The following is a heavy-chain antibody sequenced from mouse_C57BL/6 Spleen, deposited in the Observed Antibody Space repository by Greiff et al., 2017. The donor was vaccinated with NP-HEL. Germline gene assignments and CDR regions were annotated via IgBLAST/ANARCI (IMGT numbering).Heavy chain of an antibody. CDR3: ARDGGGLFDY. D-gene: IGHD1-1*02. J-gene: IGHJ2*01. CDR2: SRNKANDYTT. V-gene: IGHV7-1*01. CDR1: GFTFSDFY. Sequence: EVKLVESGGGLVQSGRSLRLSCATSGFTFSDFYMEWVRQAPGKGLEWIAASRNKANDYTTEYSASVKGRFIVSRDTSQSILYLQMNALRAEDTAIYYCARDGGGLFDYWGQGTTLTVSS.